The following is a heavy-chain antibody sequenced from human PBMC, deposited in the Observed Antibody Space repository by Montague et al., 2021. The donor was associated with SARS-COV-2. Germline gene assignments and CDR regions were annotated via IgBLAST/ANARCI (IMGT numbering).Heavy chain of an antibody. D-gene: IGHD6-19*01. CDR1: GGSITSTNYY. CDR2: IAFSWST. V-gene: IGHV4-39*01. Sequence: SETLSLTCTVSGGSITSTNYYWAWIRQPPGKGMEWIGSIAFSWSTYHKPSLKSRVTMSVDTSMNQFSLRLSTVTAADTALYYCARQNHGRGWYEISFDYWGQGTLVTVPS. J-gene: IGHJ4*02. CDR3: ARQNHGRGWYEISFDY.